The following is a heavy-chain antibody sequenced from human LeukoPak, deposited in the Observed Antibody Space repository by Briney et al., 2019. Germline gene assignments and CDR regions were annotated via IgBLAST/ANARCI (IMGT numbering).Heavy chain of an antibody. J-gene: IGHJ6*03. CDR3: ARGDCSSTSCLYYYYYYMDV. CDR2: IYYSGST. D-gene: IGHD2-2*01. V-gene: IGHV4-59*01. Sequence: SETLSLTCTVSGGSISSYYWSWIRQPPGKGLEWIGYIYYSGSTNYNPSLKSRVTISVDTSKNQFSLKLSSVTAADTAVYYCARGDCSSTSCLYYYYYYMDVWGKGTTVTVS. CDR1: GGSISSYY.